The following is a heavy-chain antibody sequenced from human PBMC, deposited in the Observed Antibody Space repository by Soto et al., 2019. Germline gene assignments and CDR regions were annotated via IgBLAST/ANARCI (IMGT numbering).Heavy chain of an antibody. J-gene: IGHJ4*02. Sequence: GGSLRLSCAASGFTFSSYGMHWVRQAPGKGLEWVAVISYDGSNKYYADSVKGRFTISRDNSKNTLYLQMNSLRAEDTAVYYCAKETPYDSSGYYYIDYWGQGTLVTVSS. V-gene: IGHV3-30*18. CDR2: ISYDGSNK. CDR3: AKETPYDSSGYYYIDY. D-gene: IGHD3-22*01. CDR1: GFTFSSYG.